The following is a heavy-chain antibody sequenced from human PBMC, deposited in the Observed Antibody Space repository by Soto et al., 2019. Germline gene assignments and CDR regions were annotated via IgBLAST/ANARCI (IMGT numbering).Heavy chain of an antibody. D-gene: IGHD3-3*01. V-gene: IGHV4-59*12. CDR1: AGSISRYY. Sequence: PSETLSLTCSVSAGSISRYYWGWVRQSPGEGLEWIAYISYSVGASYNPSLKSRVTISVDTSKNQFSLKLSSVTAADTAVYYCARGPYYDFWSGYSRKDGMDVWGQGTTVTVSS. CDR3: ARGPYYDFWSGYSRKDGMDV. J-gene: IGHJ6*02. CDR2: ISYSVGA.